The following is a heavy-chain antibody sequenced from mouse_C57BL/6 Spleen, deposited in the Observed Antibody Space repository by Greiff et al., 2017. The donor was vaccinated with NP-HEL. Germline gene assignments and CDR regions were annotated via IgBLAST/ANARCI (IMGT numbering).Heavy chain of an antibody. J-gene: IGHJ4*01. V-gene: IGHV1-39*01. Sequence: VQLQQSGPELVKPGASVKISCKASGYSFTDYNMNWVKQSNGKSLEWIGVINPNYGTTSYNQKFKGKATLTVDQSPSTAYMQLNRVTSEDTAVYNSARGEDSSYYYAREYWGQGTSVTVSS. CDR3: ARGEDSSYYYAREY. D-gene: IGHD2-12*01. CDR2: INPNYGTT. CDR1: GYSFTDYN.